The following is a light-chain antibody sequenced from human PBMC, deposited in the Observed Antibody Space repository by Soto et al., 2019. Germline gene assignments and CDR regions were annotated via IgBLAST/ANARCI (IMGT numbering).Light chain of an antibody. CDR3: QQYGSLSWT. V-gene: IGKV3-20*01. CDR2: GAS. Sequence: DIVLTQSPGTLSLSPGERATLSCRASQSVSSNYLAWYQQKPGQAPRLLIYGASTRATGVPDRFSGSGSGTDFTLTISRLDPEDFAVYHCQQYGSLSWTLGQATKVDIK. CDR1: QSVSSNY. J-gene: IGKJ1*01.